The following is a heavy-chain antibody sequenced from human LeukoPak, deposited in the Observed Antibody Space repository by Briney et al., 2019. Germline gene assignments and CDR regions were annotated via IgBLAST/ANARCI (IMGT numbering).Heavy chain of an antibody. Sequence: GGSLRLSCAGSGFTFSSYAMSWVRLAPGKGLEWVSGISGSGGTTDYAESVKGRFTISRDNFKNTLYLQLNSLRAEDTAVYYCAAPQYYFHYWGQGTLVTVSP. J-gene: IGHJ4*02. CDR3: AAPQYYFHY. CDR1: GFTFSSYA. CDR2: ISGSGGTT. V-gene: IGHV3-23*01.